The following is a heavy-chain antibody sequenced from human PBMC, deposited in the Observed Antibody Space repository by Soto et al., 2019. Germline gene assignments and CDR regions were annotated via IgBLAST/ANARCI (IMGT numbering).Heavy chain of an antibody. J-gene: IGHJ6*02. V-gene: IGHV1-18*01. D-gene: IGHD6-13*01. Sequence: ASVKVSCKTSGYIFTSYHINWLRQAPGQGLEWMVWITAYNGNANYAQKFQGRVTMTTDTSTSTAYMEVRTLRSDDTAVYYCARGSSSWYSDYDYGLNVWGQGTTVTVSS. CDR1: GYIFTSYH. CDR3: ARGSSSWYSDYDYGLNV. CDR2: ITAYNGNA.